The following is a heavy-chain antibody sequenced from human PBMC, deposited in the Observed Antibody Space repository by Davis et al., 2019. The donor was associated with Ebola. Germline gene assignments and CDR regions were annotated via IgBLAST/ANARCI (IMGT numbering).Heavy chain of an antibody. Sequence: ASVKVSCKASGYTFTSYGISWVRQAPGQGLEWMGWISAYNGNTNYAQKLQGRVTMTTDTSTSTAYMELSSLRSEDTAVYYCARSTADYGDYWFDPWGQGTLVTVSS. CDR2: ISAYNGNT. CDR1: GYTFTSYG. D-gene: IGHD4-17*01. V-gene: IGHV1-18*01. CDR3: ARSTADYGDYWFDP. J-gene: IGHJ5*02.